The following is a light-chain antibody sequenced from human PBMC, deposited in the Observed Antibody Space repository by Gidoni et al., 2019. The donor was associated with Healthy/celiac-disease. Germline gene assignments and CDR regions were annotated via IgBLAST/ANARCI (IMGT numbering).Light chain of an antibody. CDR2: DSS. J-gene: IGKJ1*01. CDR1: QSVNSY. CDR3: QQRSNWPT. V-gene: IGKV3-11*01. Sequence: EIVLTQSPATLSLSPGERATLSCMAIQSVNSYLAWYQQKPGQAPRLLIYDSSNRATGIPARFSGSRSGTDFTLTISSLEPEDFAVYYCQQRSNWPTFGQGTKVEIK.